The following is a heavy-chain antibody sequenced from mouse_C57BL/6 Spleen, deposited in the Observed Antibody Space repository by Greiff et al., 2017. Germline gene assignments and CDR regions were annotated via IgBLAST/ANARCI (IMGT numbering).Heavy chain of an antibody. CDR1: GYTFTSYW. J-gene: IGHJ4*01. D-gene: IGHD1-1*01. CDR3: AITPLTTVVARYYAMDY. Sequence: QVQLQQPGAELVKPWASVKVSCKASGYTFTSYWMHWVKQRPGQGLEWIGRIHPSDSDTNYNQKFKGKATLTVDKSSSTAYMQLSSLTSEDSAVYYCAITPLTTVVARYYAMDYWGQGTSVTVSS. V-gene: IGHV1-74*01. CDR2: IHPSDSDT.